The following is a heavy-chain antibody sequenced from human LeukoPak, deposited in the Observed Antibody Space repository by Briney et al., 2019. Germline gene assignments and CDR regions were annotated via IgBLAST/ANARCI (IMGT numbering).Heavy chain of an antibody. J-gene: IGHJ4*02. D-gene: IGHD3-22*01. Sequence: GASVKVSFKASGGTFSSYAISWVRQAPGQGREWMGRIIPILGIANYAQKFQGRVTITADKSTSTAYMELSSLRSEDTAVYYCALPPSSGSDYWGQGTLVTVSS. CDR3: ALPPSSGSDY. CDR2: IIPILGIA. V-gene: IGHV1-69*04. CDR1: GGTFSSYA.